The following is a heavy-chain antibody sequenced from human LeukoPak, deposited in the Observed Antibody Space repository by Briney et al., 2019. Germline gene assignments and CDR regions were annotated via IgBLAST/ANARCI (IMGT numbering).Heavy chain of an antibody. CDR1: DGSFNEYY. V-gene: IGHV4-34*01. J-gene: IGHJ5*02. CDR3: ARGLPPLPT. CDR2: IRHTGST. Sequence: SETLSLTCAVHDGSFNEYYLTWIRQPPGKGLEWIGEIRHTGSTNYSPSLKSRVTISVDTSKKQFSLKLTSVTAADSGLYYCARGLPPLPTWGQGSLVTVSS.